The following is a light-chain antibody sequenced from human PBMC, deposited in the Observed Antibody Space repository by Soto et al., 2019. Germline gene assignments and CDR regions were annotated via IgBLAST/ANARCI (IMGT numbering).Light chain of an antibody. CDR1: SRDIGSYNL. V-gene: IGLV2-23*02. J-gene: IGLJ3*02. CDR3: CSYAGSGKVV. Sequence: QSALTQPASVSGSLGQSISISCTGTSRDIGSYNLVSWYQQYPGKAPKLMILEVSERPSGVSNRFSGSKSGDTASLTISGLQAEDEADYYCCSYAGSGKVVFGGGTQLTVL. CDR2: EVS.